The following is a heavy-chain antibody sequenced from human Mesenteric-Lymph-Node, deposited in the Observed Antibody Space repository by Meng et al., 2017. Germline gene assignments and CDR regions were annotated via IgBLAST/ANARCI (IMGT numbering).Heavy chain of an antibody. D-gene: IGHD3-22*01. Sequence: GGSLRLSCAASGFTFSSHSMSWVRQAPGRGLEWVSSIAGPVSSFSGGAGSTYYADSVKDRFTISGDASTSTLYLHMTSLRVEDTAVYYCARIVNYYDSSGLAFDIWGQGTMVTVSS. CDR3: ARIVNYYDSSGLAFDI. V-gene: IGHV3-23*01. CDR2: IAGPVSSFSGGAGST. J-gene: IGHJ3*02. CDR1: GFTFSSHS.